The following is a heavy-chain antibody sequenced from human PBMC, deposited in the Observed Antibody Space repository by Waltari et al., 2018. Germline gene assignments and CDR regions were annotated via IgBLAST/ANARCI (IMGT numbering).Heavy chain of an antibody. Sequence: QLQLQESGPGLVKPSETLSLTYTVSGGSISSSSYYWGWIRQPPGKGLEWIGSIYYSGSTYYNPSPMRRVTISVDTSKNQFSLKLSSVTAADTAVYYCATYRYDPWAFDIWGQGTMVTVSS. CDR3: ATYRYDPWAFDI. CDR2: IYYSGST. D-gene: IGHD1-20*01. V-gene: IGHV4-39*01. CDR1: GGSISSSSYY. J-gene: IGHJ3*02.